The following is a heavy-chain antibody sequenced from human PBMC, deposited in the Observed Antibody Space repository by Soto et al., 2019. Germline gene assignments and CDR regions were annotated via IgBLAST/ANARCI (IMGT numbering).Heavy chain of an antibody. J-gene: IGHJ4*02. CDR2: IWYDGSNK. Sequence: PGGSLRLSCAASGFTFSSYGMHWVRQAPGKGLEWVAVIWYDGSNKYYADSVKGRFTISRDNSKNTLYLQMNSLRAEDTAVYYCARAMILPPVVVPAAMGVDYWGQGTLVTVSS. CDR1: GFTFSSYG. V-gene: IGHV3-33*01. D-gene: IGHD2-2*01. CDR3: ARAMILPPVVVPAAMGVDY.